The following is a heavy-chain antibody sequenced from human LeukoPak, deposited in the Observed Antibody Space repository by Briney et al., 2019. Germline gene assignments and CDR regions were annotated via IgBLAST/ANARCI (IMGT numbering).Heavy chain of an antibody. Sequence: ASVKVSCKASGGTFSSYAISWVRQAPGQGLEWMGGIIPIFGTANYAQKFQGRVTITTDESTSTAYMELSSLRSEDTAVCYCASRHLTWGDYFDYWGQGTLVTVSS. CDR3: ASRHLTWGDYFDY. CDR1: GGTFSSYA. V-gene: IGHV1-69*05. D-gene: IGHD3-10*01. CDR2: IIPIFGTA. J-gene: IGHJ4*02.